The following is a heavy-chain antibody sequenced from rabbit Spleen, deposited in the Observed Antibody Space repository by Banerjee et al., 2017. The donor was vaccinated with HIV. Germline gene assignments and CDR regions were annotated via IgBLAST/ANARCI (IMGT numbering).Heavy chain of an antibody. CDR2: IYTGSSGRT. CDR3: ARDLTGVIGWNFKL. Sequence: QEQLVESGGGLVQPEGSLTLTCTASGFSFSSSYYMCWVRQAPGKGLEWIGCIYTGSSGRTYYASWVNGRFSISKSTSLNTVELKMTSLTAADTATYFCARDLTGVIGWNFKLWGPGTLVTVS. J-gene: IGHJ4*01. CDR1: GFSFSSSYY. D-gene: IGHD1-1*01. V-gene: IGHV1S45*01.